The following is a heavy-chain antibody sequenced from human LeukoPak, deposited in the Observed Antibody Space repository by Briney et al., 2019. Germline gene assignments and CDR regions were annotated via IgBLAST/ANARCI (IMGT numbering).Heavy chain of an antibody. J-gene: IGHJ5*02. V-gene: IGHV3-23*01. CDR1: GFTFSSYA. D-gene: IGHD3-10*01. CDR3: ARKTMVRGVT. Sequence: GGSLRLSCAASGFTFSSYAMSWVRQAPGKGMEWVSAISGSGGSTYYADSVKGRFTISRDNSKNTLYLQMNSLRAGDTAVYYCARKTMVRGVTWGQGTLVTVSS. CDR2: ISGSGGST.